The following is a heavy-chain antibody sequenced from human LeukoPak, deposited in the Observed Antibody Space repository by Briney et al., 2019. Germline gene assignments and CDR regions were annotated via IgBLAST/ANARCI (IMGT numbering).Heavy chain of an antibody. CDR3: AKDISPSYDFWSGDTFDI. Sequence: QPGGSLRLSCAASGFNFDGYAMHWVRQAPGKGLEWVSLISGDGGSTYYADSVKGRFTISRDNSKNSLYLQMNSLRTEDTALFYCAKDISPSYDFWSGDTFDIWGQGTMVTVSS. J-gene: IGHJ3*02. D-gene: IGHD3-3*01. CDR1: GFNFDGYA. CDR2: ISGDGGST. V-gene: IGHV3-43*02.